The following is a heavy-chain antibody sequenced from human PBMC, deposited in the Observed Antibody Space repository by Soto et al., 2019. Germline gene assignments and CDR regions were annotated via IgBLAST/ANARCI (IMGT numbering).Heavy chain of an antibody. V-gene: IGHV4-30-4*01. Sequence: SETVSLTCTVSRGSISTGDYYWSWIRQAPGKGLEWIGYIHYSGSTHYNPSLKSRITISKDTSKNQFSLNLSSVTAADTAVYYCARAYRGYHYRWGQGSLVTVSS. D-gene: IGHD3-22*01. CDR2: IHYSGST. CDR3: ARAYRGYHYR. J-gene: IGHJ5*02. CDR1: RGSISTGDYY.